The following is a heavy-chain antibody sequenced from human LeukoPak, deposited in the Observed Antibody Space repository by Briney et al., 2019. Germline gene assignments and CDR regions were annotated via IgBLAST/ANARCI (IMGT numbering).Heavy chain of an antibody. CDR1: GGTFISYA. J-gene: IGHJ6*02. D-gene: IGHD3-3*01. CDR2: IIPIFGTA. CDR3: ARGPPQSGRFLEWLSPFHGGNYYYGMDV. Sequence: ASVKVSCKASGGTFISYAISWVRQAPGQGLEWMGGIIPIFGTANYAQKFQGRVTITADESTSTAYMELSSLRSEDTAVYYCARGPPQSGRFLEWLSPFHGGNYYYGMDVWGQGTTVTVSS. V-gene: IGHV1-69*13.